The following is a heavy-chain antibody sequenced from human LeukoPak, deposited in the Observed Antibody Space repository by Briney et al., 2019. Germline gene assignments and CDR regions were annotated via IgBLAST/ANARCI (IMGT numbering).Heavy chain of an antibody. Sequence: ASVQVSCKASGYTFTSYGISWVRQAPGHGLEWMGWISAYNGNTNYAQKLQGRVTMTTDTSTSTAYMELRSLRSDDTAVYYCARDLKPSTVTTGVYWGQGTLVTVSS. CDR1: GYTFTSYG. CDR3: ARDLKPSTVTTGVY. CDR2: ISAYNGNT. D-gene: IGHD4-17*01. V-gene: IGHV1-18*01. J-gene: IGHJ4*02.